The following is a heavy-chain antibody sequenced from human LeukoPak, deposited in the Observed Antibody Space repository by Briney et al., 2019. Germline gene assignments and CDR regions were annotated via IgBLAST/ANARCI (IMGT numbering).Heavy chain of an antibody. Sequence: GGSLRLSCAASGFTFSSYAMHWVRQGPGKGLEWWAIISYDGRNNHYGDSVKGRFTISRDNSKNTLHLQMNSLRAEDTAVYYCAKLGFDSSGSHTLFGYWGQGTQVTVSS. J-gene: IGHJ4*02. CDR1: GFTFSSYA. CDR2: ISYDGRNN. V-gene: IGHV3-30*18. D-gene: IGHD3-22*01. CDR3: AKLGFDSSGSHTLFGY.